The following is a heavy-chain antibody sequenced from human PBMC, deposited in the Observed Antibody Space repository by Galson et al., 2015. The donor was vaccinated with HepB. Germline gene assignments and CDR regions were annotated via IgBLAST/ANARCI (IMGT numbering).Heavy chain of an antibody. CDR1: GFNFSAYS. CDR3: VRWGPFDS. J-gene: IGHJ4*02. CDR2: IGKTSRGI. V-gene: IGHV3-48*01. Sequence: SLRLSCAASGFNFSAYSMNWVRQAPGEGLQWVSYIGKTSRGIYYTDSVKGRFTISRDNAKNSVTLQMNSLRVEDTAVYYCVRWGPFDSWGQGTLVIVSS. D-gene: IGHD3-16*01.